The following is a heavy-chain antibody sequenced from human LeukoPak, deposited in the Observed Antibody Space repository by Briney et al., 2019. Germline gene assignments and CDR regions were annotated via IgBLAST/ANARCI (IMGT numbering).Heavy chain of an antibody. Sequence: GGSLRLSRAASGLTLSTYEMNAVRQAPGRGLEGVSYISSSGDITYYGNSVKGRFTISRDNGKNSLSLQMNSLRAEDSSVYYCVRLGGATGQYFQHWGQGTLVTVSS. V-gene: IGHV3-48*03. CDR1: GLTLSTYE. J-gene: IGHJ1*01. D-gene: IGHD1-26*01. CDR2: ISSSGDIT. CDR3: VRLGGATGQYFQH.